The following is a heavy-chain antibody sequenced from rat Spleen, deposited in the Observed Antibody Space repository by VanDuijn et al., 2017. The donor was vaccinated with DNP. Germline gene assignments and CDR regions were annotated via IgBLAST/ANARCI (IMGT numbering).Heavy chain of an antibody. CDR2: ITTAGGT. CDR1: GFTFSAFP. D-gene: IGHD5-1*01. J-gene: IGHJ2*01. Sequence: EVQLVESGGGLVQPGRSLKLSCAASGFTFSAFPMAWVRQAPMKVLEWVATITTAGGTYYPDSVKGRFTVSSDDAKSTLYLQMHSLRSEDTATYYCKVGAQYWGQGVMVTVSS. CDR3: KVGAQY. V-gene: IGHV5-46*01.